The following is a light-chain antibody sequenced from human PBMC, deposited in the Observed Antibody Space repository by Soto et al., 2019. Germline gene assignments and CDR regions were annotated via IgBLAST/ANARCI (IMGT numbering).Light chain of an antibody. Sequence: QSALTQPPSASGSPGQSVTISCTGTSSDVGGYNYVSWYQQHPGKAPKLMIYEVSKRPSGVPDRFSGSKSGNTASLTVSGLPAEEAAYYYCSSYASSKTLFGGGTKLTVL. J-gene: IGLJ2*01. CDR1: SSDVGGYNY. CDR3: SSYASSKTL. CDR2: EVS. V-gene: IGLV2-8*01.